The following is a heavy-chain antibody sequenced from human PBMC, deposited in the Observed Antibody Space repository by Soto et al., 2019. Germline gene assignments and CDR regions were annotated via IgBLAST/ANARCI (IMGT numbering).Heavy chain of an antibody. CDR2: INWDDEK. V-gene: IGHV2-70*01. CDR1: GFSLSTNGMC. Sequence: SGPTLVNPTQTLTLTCTFSGFSLSTNGMCVSWIRQPPGKALEWLALINWDDEKFYTTSLRTRLTISKDTSNNQVVLTVTNMDPVDTATYYCARIQGPYDAFDIWGQGKMVTVSS. J-gene: IGHJ3*02. CDR3: ARIQGPYDAFDI.